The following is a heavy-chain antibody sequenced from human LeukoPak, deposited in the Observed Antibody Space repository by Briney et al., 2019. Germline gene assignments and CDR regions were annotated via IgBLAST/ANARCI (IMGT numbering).Heavy chain of an antibody. CDR1: GGSFSGYY. CDR3: ARGQWFGESPPFDY. D-gene: IGHD3-10*01. V-gene: IGHV4-34*01. J-gene: IGHJ4*02. CDR2: INHSGST. Sequence: SDTLSLTCAVYGGSFSGYYWSWIRQPPGKGLEWIGEINHSGSTNYNPSLKGRVTISVDTSKNQFSLKLSSVTAADTAVYYCARGQWFGESPPFDYWGQGTLVTVSS.